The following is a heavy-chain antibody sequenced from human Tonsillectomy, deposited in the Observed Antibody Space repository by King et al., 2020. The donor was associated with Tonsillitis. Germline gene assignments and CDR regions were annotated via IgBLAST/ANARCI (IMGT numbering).Heavy chain of an antibody. CDR1: GGSINNGGSY. V-gene: IGHV4-31*11. CDR3: ERDPSYYGGAFDI. J-gene: IGHJ3*02. D-gene: IGHD4-23*01. Sequence: QLQESGPVLVKPSQTLSLTCAVSGGSINNGGSYWSWIRQHPGKGLEWVGHIYYSGSTYYNPSLKSRLGISLDTSKNQFSLNLKSLTAADTAVYYCERDPSYYGGAFDIWGQGTMVIVSS. CDR2: IYYSGST.